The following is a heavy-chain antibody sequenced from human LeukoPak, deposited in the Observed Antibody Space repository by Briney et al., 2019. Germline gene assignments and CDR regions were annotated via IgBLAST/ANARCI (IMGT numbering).Heavy chain of an antibody. D-gene: IGHD5-18*01. V-gene: IGHV4-34*01. CDR1: GGSFSGYY. J-gene: IGHJ6*02. CDR3: ARGPPRGYSYDSYYYYGMDV. CDR2: INHSGST. Sequence: PSETLSLTCAVYGGSFSGYYWSWIRQPPGKGLEWIGEINHSGSTNYNPSLKSRVTISVDTSKNQFSLKLSSVTAADTAVYYCARGPPRGYSYDSYYYYGMDVWGQGTTVTVSS.